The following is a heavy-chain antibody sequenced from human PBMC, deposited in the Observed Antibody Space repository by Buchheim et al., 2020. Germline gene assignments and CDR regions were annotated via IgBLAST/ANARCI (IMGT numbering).Heavy chain of an antibody. CDR3: AKSEYSDLYYSYYMDV. CDR2: IRGDGGAT. D-gene: IGHD5-12*01. CDR1: GFTFSNYA. Sequence: EGQLLESGGGLVQPGGSLRLSCGASGFTFSNYAMTWVRQAPGKGLEWVSAIRGDGGATYYTDSVKGRFTISRDHSQNTLYLQMNSLRAEDTGTYYCAKSEYSDLYYSYYMDVWGKGTT. J-gene: IGHJ6*03. V-gene: IGHV3-23*01.